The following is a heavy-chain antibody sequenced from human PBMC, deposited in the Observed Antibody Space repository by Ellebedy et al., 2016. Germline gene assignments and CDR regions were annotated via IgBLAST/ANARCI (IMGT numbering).Heavy chain of an antibody. J-gene: IGHJ6*02. CDR2: IIPIFGTA. CDR3: ARGQWLDPSEGTYYGMDV. D-gene: IGHD6-19*01. Sequence: ASVKVSCKASGGTFSSYAISWVRQAPGQGLEWMGGIIPIFGTANYAQKFQGRVTITADESTSTAYMELSSLRSEDTAVYYCARGQWLDPSEGTYYGMDVWGQGTTVTVSS. CDR1: GGTFSSYA. V-gene: IGHV1-69*13.